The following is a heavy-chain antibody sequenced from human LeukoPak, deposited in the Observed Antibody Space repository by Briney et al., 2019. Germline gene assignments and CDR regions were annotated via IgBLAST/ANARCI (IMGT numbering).Heavy chain of an antibody. Sequence: ASVKVSCKASGYTFTGDYMHWVRQAPGQGLEWMGWINPNSGGTNYAQKFQGRVTMTRDTSISTAYMELSRLRSDATAVYYCAREGIQVWLLGAYWGQGTLVTVSS. J-gene: IGHJ4*02. CDR3: AREGIQVWLLGAY. D-gene: IGHD5-18*01. CDR2: INPNSGGT. CDR1: GYTFTGDY. V-gene: IGHV1-2*02.